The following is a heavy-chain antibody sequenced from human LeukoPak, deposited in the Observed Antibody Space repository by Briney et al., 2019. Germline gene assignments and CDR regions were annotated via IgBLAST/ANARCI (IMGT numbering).Heavy chain of an antibody. D-gene: IGHD2-2*01. J-gene: IGHJ4*02. CDR1: GGSIRRGGYY. CDR2: IYYSGGT. V-gene: IGHV4-31*03. CDR3: ERSNTSCRDY. Sequence: SETLSLTCTVSGGSIRRGGYYWSWIRQHPGKGLEWMGYIYYSGGTYYNPSLKSRVTISVHTSKNQFSLKLSSVTAADTAVYYCERSNTSCRDYWGQGTLVTVSS.